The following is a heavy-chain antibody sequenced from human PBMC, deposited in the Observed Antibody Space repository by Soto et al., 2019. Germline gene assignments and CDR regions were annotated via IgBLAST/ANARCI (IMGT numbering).Heavy chain of an antibody. CDR2: IYHSGST. CDR3: ARSGYGVVVVAANEGDCYYGMDV. Sequence: PSETLSLTCAVSSGSISSSNWWSWVRQPPGKGLEWIGEIYHSGSTNYNPSLKSRVTISVDKSKNQFSLKLSSVTAADTAVYYCARSGYGVVVVAANEGDCYYGMDVWGQGTTVTVSS. J-gene: IGHJ6*02. CDR1: SGSISSSNW. D-gene: IGHD2-15*01. V-gene: IGHV4-4*02.